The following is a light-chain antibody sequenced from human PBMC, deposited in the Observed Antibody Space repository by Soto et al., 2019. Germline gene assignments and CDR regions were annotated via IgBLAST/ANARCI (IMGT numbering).Light chain of an antibody. CDR2: VTS. Sequence: DIVMTQSPLSLPVTPGEPASISCRSSQSLLYSNGYSYLDWYLQKPGQAPQLLIYVTSNRASGVPDRFSGSGSGTDFTLKISRVEAEDVGVYYCMQGLQTPYTFGQGTKLEIK. CDR3: MQGLQTPYT. J-gene: IGKJ2*01. CDR1: QSLLYSNGYSY. V-gene: IGKV2-28*01.